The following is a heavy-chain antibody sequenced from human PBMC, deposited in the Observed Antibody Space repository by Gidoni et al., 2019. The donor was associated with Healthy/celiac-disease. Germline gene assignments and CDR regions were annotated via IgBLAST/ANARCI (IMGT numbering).Heavy chain of an antibody. CDR3: ARDPEAYSYGSRSHYYYYGMDV. CDR1: GGTFSSYA. CDR2: IIPIFGTA. Sequence: QVQLVQSGAEVKKPGSSVKVSCKASGGTFSSYAISWVRQAPGQGLEWMGGIIPIFGTANYAQKFQGRVTITADESTSTAYMELSSLRSEDTAVYYCARDPEAYSYGSRSHYYYYGMDVWGQGTTVTVSS. V-gene: IGHV1-69*01. J-gene: IGHJ6*02. D-gene: IGHD5-18*01.